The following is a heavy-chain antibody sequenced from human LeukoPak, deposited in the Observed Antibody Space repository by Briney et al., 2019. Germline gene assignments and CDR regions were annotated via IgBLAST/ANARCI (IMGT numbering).Heavy chain of an antibody. CDR2: INTNTGNP. D-gene: IGHD2-2*01. CDR1: GYTFSRYA. J-gene: IGHJ4*02. CDR3: ARDYCSDTNCYPSGD. V-gene: IGHV7-4-1*02. Sequence: GASVKVSCKASGYTFSRYAMNWMRQAPGQGLEWMGGINTNTGNPTYAQAFRGRFVFSLDSSVSTAYLQISSLKAEDTAVYYCARDYCSDTNCYPSGDWGQGTLVTVSS.